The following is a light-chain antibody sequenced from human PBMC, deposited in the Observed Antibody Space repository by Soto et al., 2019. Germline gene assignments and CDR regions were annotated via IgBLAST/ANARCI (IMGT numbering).Light chain of an antibody. CDR3: QQSYSALSIP. J-gene: IGKJ5*01. Sequence: DIQMTQSPSSLSASVGDRVTITCRASESIARHLNWYQQKPGKAPKLLIYAASSLQNGVPSRFRGGGSGTDFTLTISNLQPEDFATCYCQQSYSALSIPFGQGTRLEIK. CDR2: AAS. CDR1: ESIARH. V-gene: IGKV1-39*01.